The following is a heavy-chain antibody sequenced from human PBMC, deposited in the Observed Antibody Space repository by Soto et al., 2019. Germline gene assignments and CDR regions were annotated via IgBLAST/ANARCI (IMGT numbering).Heavy chain of an antibody. CDR1: GFTFSSYA. CDR3: ARVALAQPVDY. CDR2: ISYDGSNK. D-gene: IGHD2-2*01. J-gene: IGHJ4*02. V-gene: IGHV3-30-3*01. Sequence: GGSLRLSCAASGFTFSSYAMHWVRQAPGKGLEWVAVISYDGSNKYYADSVKGRFTISRDNSKNTLYLQMNSLRAEDTAVYYCARVALAQPVDYWGQGTLLTVSS.